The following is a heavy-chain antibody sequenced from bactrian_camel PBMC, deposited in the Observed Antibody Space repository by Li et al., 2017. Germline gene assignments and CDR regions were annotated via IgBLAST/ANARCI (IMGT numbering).Heavy chain of an antibody. CDR2: FELGNGSK. Sequence: QVQLVESGGGAVRAGGSLRLSCTGFTGRDNCVYWFRQAQGKEREGVAGFELGNGSKFYADSVKGRFTISRDNAKNTVYVQMNSLKPEDTAIYYCAAGGHEYNYWGQGTQVTVS. CDR3: AAGGHEYNY. CDR1: FTGRDNC. J-gene: IGHJ4*01. V-gene: IGHV3S1*01.